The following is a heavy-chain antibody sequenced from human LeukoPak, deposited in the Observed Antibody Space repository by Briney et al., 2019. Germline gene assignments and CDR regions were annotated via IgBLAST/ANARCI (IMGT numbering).Heavy chain of an antibody. J-gene: IGHJ6*03. Sequence: PSETLSLTCTVSGYSISSGYYWGGIRQPPGKGLGWIWSIYHSGSTYYNPSLKSRVTISVDTSKNQFSLKLSSVTAADTAVYYCARDGRELSYYYYMDVWGKGTTVTVSS. CDR2: IYHSGST. D-gene: IGHD1-26*01. V-gene: IGHV4-38-2*02. CDR3: ARDGRELSYYYYMDV. CDR1: GYSISSGYY.